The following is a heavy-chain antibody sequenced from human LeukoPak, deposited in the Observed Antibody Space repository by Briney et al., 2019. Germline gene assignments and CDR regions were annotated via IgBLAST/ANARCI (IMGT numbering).Heavy chain of an antibody. D-gene: IGHD3-22*01. CDR2: ISGSGGST. J-gene: IGHJ4*02. CDR3: AKTMFYYDSSGPFDY. V-gene: IGHV3-23*01. CDR1: GFTFSSYG. Sequence: GGSLRLSCAASGFTFSSYGMHWVRQAPGKGLEWVSAISGSGGSTYYADSVKGRFTISRDNSKNTLYLQMNGLRAEDTAVYYCAKTMFYYDSSGPFDYWGQGTLVTVSS.